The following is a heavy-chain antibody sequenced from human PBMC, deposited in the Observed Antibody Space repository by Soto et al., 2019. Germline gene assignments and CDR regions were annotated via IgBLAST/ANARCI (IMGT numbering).Heavy chain of an antibody. D-gene: IGHD6-13*01. CDR3: ARGDISSWSRWFDP. V-gene: IGHV4-31*03. CDR1: GGSISSGGYY. Sequence: SETLSLTCTFSGGSISSGGYYWSWIRQHPGKGLEWIGYIYYSGSTYYNPSLKSRVTISVDTSKNQFSLKLSSVTAADTAVYYCARGDISSWSRWFDPWGQGTLVTVSS. J-gene: IGHJ5*02. CDR2: IYYSGST.